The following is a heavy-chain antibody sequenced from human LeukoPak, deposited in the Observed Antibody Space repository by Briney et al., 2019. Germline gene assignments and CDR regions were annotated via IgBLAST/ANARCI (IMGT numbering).Heavy chain of an antibody. CDR1: GYTFTSYD. V-gene: IGHV1-8*01. CDR2: MNPNSGNA. D-gene: IGHD3-22*01. Sequence: ASVKVSCKASGYTFTSYDINWVRQAAGQGLEWMGWMNPNSGNAAYAQKLQGRVTMTRDTSISTAYMELSSLRSEDTAVYYCARRYYYDGSGLRLDVWGKGTPVTVSS. CDR3: ARRYYYDGSGLRLDV. J-gene: IGHJ6*04.